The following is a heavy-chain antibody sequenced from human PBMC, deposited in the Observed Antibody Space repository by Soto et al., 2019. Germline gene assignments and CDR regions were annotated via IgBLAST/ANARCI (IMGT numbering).Heavy chain of an antibody. J-gene: IGHJ4*02. Sequence: EVQLLESGGGLVQPGGSLRLTCVASGFTFRNYDMRWVRQAPGKGLEWVSGISGSGGVTYYADSVKGRFTISRDNSKNTLYLQMNSLRANDTDVYYCAKDRQFRSYYESAGHYHNWGQGTLVTVSS. D-gene: IGHD3-10*01. CDR1: GFTFRNYD. CDR2: ISGSGGVT. V-gene: IGHV3-23*01. CDR3: AKDRQFRSYYESAGHYHN.